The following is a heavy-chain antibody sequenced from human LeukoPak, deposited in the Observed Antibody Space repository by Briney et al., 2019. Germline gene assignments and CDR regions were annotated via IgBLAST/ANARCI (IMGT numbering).Heavy chain of an antibody. CDR2: IIPIFGTA. D-gene: IGHD3-10*01. Sequence: SVKVSCKASGGTFSSYAISWVRQAPGQGLEWMGGIIPIFGTANYAQKFQGRVTITADESTSTAYMELSSLRSEDTAVYYCARIVMVRGIARWFDPWGQGTLVTVSS. V-gene: IGHV1-69*13. J-gene: IGHJ5*02. CDR1: GGTFSSYA. CDR3: ARIVMVRGIARWFDP.